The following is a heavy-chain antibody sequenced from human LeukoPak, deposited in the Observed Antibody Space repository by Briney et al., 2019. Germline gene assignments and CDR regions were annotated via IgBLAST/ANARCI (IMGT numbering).Heavy chain of an antibody. CDR1: GFTFNRYW. CDR3: ARDKYGDYPDY. Sequence: GGSLRLSCAASGFTFNRYWMSWVRQAPGKELQWVANIKQDGSAKYYADSVKGRFTISRDNSKNTLYLQMNSLRAEDTAVYYCARDKYGDYPDYWGQGTLVTVSS. V-gene: IGHV3-7*01. J-gene: IGHJ4*02. D-gene: IGHD4-17*01. CDR2: IKQDGSAK.